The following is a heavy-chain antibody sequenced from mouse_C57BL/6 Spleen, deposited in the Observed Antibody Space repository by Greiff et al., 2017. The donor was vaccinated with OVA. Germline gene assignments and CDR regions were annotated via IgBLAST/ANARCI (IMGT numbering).Heavy chain of an antibody. CDR2: IDPEDGET. Sequence: EVQLQQSGAELVKPGASVKLSCTASGFNIKDYYMHWVKQRTEQGLEWIGRIDPEDGETKSASKFKGKAPITADTSSNTAYLQLRSLTSEDSAVFCWARMRGSYWCYGVWGTRTTVTVSS. CDR3: ARMRGSYWCYGV. J-gene: IGHJ1*03. CDR1: GFNIKDYY. V-gene: IGHV14-2*01.